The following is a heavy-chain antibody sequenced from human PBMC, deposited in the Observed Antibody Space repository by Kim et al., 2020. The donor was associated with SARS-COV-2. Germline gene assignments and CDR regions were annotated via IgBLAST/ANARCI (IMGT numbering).Heavy chain of an antibody. J-gene: IGHJ5*02. Sequence: YSQKFQGRVTITRDTSASTAYMELSSLRSEDTAVYYCARDGSWSYNWFDPWGQGTLVTVSS. CDR3: ARDGSWSYNWFDP. V-gene: IGHV1-3*01. D-gene: IGHD3-10*01.